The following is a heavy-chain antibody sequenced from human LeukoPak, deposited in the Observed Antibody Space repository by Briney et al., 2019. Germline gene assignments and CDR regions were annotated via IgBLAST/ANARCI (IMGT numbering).Heavy chain of an antibody. V-gene: IGHV1-18*01. CDR2: NSAYNGNT. CDR3: ARDRSHGGANAFDI. CDR1: GYTFTNYG. J-gene: IGHJ3*02. Sequence: ASVKVSCKASGYTFTNYGIIWVRQARGRGLEWRGWNSAYNGNTNYAEKLEGRVTMTTDTSTSTAYRELRSVRSDDTAVYYCARDRSHGGANAFDIWGQGTMVTVSS. D-gene: IGHD3-10*01.